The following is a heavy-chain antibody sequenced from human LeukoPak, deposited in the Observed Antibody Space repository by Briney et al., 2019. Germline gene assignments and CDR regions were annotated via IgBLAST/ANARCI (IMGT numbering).Heavy chain of an antibody. D-gene: IGHD4-17*01. V-gene: IGHV3-7*01. CDR3: ARALTPDHSGRWFDP. Sequence: GGSLRLSCAGSGFIFSHYWMIWLRQAPGKEPEWVANIKLFGDEQYYGDSVKGRFIISRDNAKNSLYLQMHSLRADDTAVYYCARALTPDHSGRWFDPWGQGTLVTVSS. CDR2: IKLFGDEQ. CDR1: GFIFSHYW. J-gene: IGHJ5*02.